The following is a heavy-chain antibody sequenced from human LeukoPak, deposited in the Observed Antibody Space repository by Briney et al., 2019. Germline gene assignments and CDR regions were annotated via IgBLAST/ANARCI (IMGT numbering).Heavy chain of an antibody. Sequence: ASVKLSCTTSGYTFTRYYMQWVRQAPGHGLEWMGIINPISGATDYAQKFQGRVTMTRDTSTSTVYMELSSLRSEDTAMYYCARLPYRDGVAQDYWGQGTLVTVSS. CDR2: INPISGAT. J-gene: IGHJ4*02. CDR1: GYTFTRYY. CDR3: ARLPYRDGVAQDY. V-gene: IGHV1-46*01. D-gene: IGHD3-16*02.